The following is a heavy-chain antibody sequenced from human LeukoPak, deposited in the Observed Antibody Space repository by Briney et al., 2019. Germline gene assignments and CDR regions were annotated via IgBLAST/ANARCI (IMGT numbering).Heavy chain of an antibody. V-gene: IGHV1-69*13. CDR2: IIPIFGTA. CDR1: GGTFSSYA. D-gene: IGHD2-21*01. J-gene: IGHJ6*02. Sequence: GASVKVSCKASGGTFSSYAISWVRQAPGQGLEWMGGIIPIFGTANYAQKFQGRVTITADESTSTAYMELSSLGSEDTAVYSCAAIIERNFYYYGMDVWGQGTTVTVSS. CDR3: AAIIERNFYYYGMDV.